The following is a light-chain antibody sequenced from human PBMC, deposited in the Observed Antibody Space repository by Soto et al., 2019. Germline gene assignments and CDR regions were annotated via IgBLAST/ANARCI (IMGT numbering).Light chain of an antibody. CDR1: QSVSSY. CDR3: QQRSNWPPLT. CDR2: DAS. V-gene: IGKV3-11*01. Sequence: DTVLTQSPDTLSLSPGERATLSCRASQSVSSYLAWYQQKPGQAPRLLIYDASNRATGIPARFSGSGSGTDFTLTISSLEPEDFAVYYCQQRSNWPPLTFGGGTKVDIK. J-gene: IGKJ4*01.